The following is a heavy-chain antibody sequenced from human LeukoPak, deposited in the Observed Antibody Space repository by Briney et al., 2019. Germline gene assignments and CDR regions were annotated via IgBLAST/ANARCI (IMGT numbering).Heavy chain of an antibody. J-gene: IGHJ4*02. CDR2: IYYSGST. CDR3: ARLYYDFWSGLPYYFDY. CDR1: GGSISSCY. D-gene: IGHD3-3*01. V-gene: IGHV4-59*08. Sequence: SETLSLTCTVSGGSISSCYWSWIRQPPGKGLEWIGYIYYSGSTNYNPSLKSRVTISVDTSKNQFSLKLSSVTAADTAVYYCARLYYDFWSGLPYYFDYWGQGTLVTVSS.